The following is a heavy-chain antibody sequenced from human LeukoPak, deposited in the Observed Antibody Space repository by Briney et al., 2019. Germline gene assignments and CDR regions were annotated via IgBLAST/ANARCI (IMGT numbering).Heavy chain of an antibody. Sequence: GGPLRLSCAASGFTFSDFYMSWIRQAPGKGLEWVSYISASSGTIYYADSVKGRFTISRDNAKNSLYLQMNSLRAEDTAIYYCARGSENYYGSGTYRDREYWGQGTLVTVSS. D-gene: IGHD3-10*01. CDR2: ISASSGTI. CDR3: ARGSENYYGSGTYRDREY. J-gene: IGHJ4*02. V-gene: IGHV3-11*01. CDR1: GFTFSDFY.